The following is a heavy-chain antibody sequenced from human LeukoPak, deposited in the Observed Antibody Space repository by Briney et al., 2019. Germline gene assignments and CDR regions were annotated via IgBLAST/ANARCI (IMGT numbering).Heavy chain of an antibody. CDR1: GFTFSSYA. CDR2: ISGSGGSI. CDR3: AKGSGYDPLDC. V-gene: IGHV3-23*01. Sequence: GGSLRLSCAASGFTFSSYAMSWVRQAPGKGLEWVSRISGSGGSIYYADSVKGRFTIPRDKSKNTLYLQMNSLRAEDTAVYYCAKGSGYDPLDCWGQGTLVTVSS. D-gene: IGHD5-12*01. J-gene: IGHJ4*02.